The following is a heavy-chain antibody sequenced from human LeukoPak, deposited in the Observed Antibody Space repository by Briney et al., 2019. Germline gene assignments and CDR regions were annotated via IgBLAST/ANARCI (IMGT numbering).Heavy chain of an antibody. CDR1: GESVSSKSVA. J-gene: IGHJ4*02. Sequence: SRTLSLTCDISGESVSSKSVAWNWISQSPSRGLEWLGRTYYRSKWYYDYAVSVKSRLTISPDTSRNQFSLQLNVVIPEDTAVYYCARERGGHNYGHAFDQWGQGTLVTVSS. V-gene: IGHV6-1*01. CDR2: TYYRSKWYY. CDR3: ARERGGHNYGHAFDQ. D-gene: IGHD5-18*01.